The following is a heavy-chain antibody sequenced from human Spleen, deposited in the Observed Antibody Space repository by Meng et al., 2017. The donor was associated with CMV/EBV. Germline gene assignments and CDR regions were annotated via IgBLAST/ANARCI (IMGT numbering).Heavy chain of an antibody. V-gene: IGHV4-61*01. Sequence: GSYYWSWIRQPPGKGLEWIGYIYYSGSTNYNPSLKSRVTISVDTSKNQFSLKLSSVTAADTAVYYCARDWRIAARPSYYYYYGMDVWGQGTMVTVSS. CDR2: IYYSGST. D-gene: IGHD6-6*01. CDR1: GSYY. J-gene: IGHJ6*02. CDR3: ARDWRIAARPSYYYYYGMDV.